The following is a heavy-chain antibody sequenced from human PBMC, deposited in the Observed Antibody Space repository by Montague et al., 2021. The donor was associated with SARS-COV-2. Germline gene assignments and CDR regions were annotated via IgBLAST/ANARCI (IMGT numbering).Heavy chain of an antibody. J-gene: IGHJ3*02. CDR3: ARDSRLCGVGCYEDIFDS. D-gene: IGHD2-15*01. V-gene: IGHV4-59*01. CDR1: GGSISPYY. Sequence: SETLSLTCTVSGGSISPYYWSWIRQPPGKGLEWIGYISYSRHTNYNPSLKSRVTISVDTSKNQFSLTLSSLAAADTAIYYCARDSRLCGVGCYEDIFDSWGQGTVVTVSS. CDR2: ISYSRHT.